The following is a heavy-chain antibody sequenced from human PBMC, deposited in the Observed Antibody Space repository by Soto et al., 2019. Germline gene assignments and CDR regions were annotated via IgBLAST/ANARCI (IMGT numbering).Heavy chain of an antibody. Sequence: GGSLRLSCVGSGFTFSDYGMHWVRQPPGKGLEWVALISDDGDKRYYADSVRGRLIISRDNSKDTLYLQMNSLGPDDTAVYFCAKARVRIVGANSFDYWGQGTQVTAPQ. CDR3: AKARVRIVGANSFDY. CDR1: GFTFSDYG. CDR2: ISDDGDKR. D-gene: IGHD1-26*01. V-gene: IGHV3-30*18. J-gene: IGHJ4*02.